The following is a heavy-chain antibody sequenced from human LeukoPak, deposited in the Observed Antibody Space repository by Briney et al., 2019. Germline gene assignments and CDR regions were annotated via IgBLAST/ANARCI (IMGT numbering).Heavy chain of an antibody. CDR1: GFTFSSYS. CDR2: ISGSGGST. Sequence: GGSLRLSCAASGFTFSSYSMKWVRQAPGKGLEWVSAISGSGGSTYYADSVKGRFTISRDNSKNTLYLQMNSLRAEDTAVYYCAKKYYYDSTGRYFDLWGRGTLVTVSS. V-gene: IGHV3-23*01. CDR3: AKKYYYDSTGRYFDL. J-gene: IGHJ2*01. D-gene: IGHD3-22*01.